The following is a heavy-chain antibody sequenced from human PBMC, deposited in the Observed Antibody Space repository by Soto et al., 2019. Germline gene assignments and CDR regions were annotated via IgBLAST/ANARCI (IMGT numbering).Heavy chain of an antibody. J-gene: IGHJ6*03. CDR2: IRGSDDVT. V-gene: IGHV3-23*01. CDR1: GFTFDNYA. Sequence: EVQLLESGGGLVQPGGSLRLSCFASGFTFDNYAMSWVRQAPGKGLEWVSTIRGSDDVTYSADSVKGRFTVSRDNSKNTLYLQMNSLRAEDTAVYYCVKGAAPTYYYYMDVWGKGTTVTVSS. CDR3: VKGAAPTYYYYMDV. D-gene: IGHD6-25*01.